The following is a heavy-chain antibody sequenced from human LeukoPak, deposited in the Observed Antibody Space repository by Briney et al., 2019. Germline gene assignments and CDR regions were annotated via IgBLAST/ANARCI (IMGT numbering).Heavy chain of an antibody. J-gene: IGHJ4*02. V-gene: IGHV3-43*01. Sequence: PGRSLRLSCAASRFIFDDYTMHWVRQAPGKGLEWVSLISWDGGSTYYADSVKGRFTISRDNSKNSLYLQMNSLRTEDTALYYCAKEPYGSGSYWGYFDYWGQGTLVTVSS. CDR3: AKEPYGSGSYWGYFDY. D-gene: IGHD3-10*01. CDR1: RFIFDDYT. CDR2: ISWDGGST.